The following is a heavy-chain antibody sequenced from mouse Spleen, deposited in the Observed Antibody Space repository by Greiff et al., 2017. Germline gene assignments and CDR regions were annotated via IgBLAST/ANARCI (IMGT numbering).Heavy chain of an antibody. CDR3: ARTSSTMITTGFAY. Sequence: QVQLKESGPGLVQPSQSLSITCTVSGFSLTSYGVHWVRQSPGKGLEWLGVIWSGGSTDYNAAFISRLSISKDNSKSQVFFKMNSLQADDTAIYYCARTSSTMITTGFAYWGQGTLVTVSA. D-gene: IGHD2-4*01. CDR1: GFSLTSYG. CDR2: IWSGGST. V-gene: IGHV2-2*01. J-gene: IGHJ3*01.